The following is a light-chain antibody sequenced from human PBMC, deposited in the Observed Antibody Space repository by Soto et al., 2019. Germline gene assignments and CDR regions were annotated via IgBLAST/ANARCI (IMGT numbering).Light chain of an antibody. V-gene: IGLV2-18*02. CDR1: SRDVGSYNR. CDR2: EVS. J-gene: IGLJ1*01. Sequence: QSVLTQPPSVSGSPGQSVTISCTGTSRDVGSYNRVCWYQQPPGTAPKLMIYEVSNRPSGVPDRFSASKSGNTASLTISGLQAEDEADYYCSSYTSSSTLYVFGTGTKVAVL. CDR3: SSYTSSSTLYV.